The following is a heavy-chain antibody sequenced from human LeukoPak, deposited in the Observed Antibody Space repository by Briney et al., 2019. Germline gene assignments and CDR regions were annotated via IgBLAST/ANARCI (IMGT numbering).Heavy chain of an antibody. V-gene: IGHV1-2*02. D-gene: IGHD2-2*01. CDR3: AREYCSSTSCYFRVYDYYYYMDV. CDR1: GYTFTDYG. CDR2: INPNSGGT. Sequence: ASVKVSCKASGYTFTDYGFTWVRQAPGQGLEWMGWINPNSGGTNYAQKFQGRVTMTRDTSISTAYMELSRLRSDDTAVYYCAREYCSSTSCYFRVYDYYYYMDVWGKGTTVTVSS. J-gene: IGHJ6*03.